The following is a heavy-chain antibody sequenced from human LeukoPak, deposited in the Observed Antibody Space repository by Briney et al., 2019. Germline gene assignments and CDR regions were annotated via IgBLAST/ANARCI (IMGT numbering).Heavy chain of an antibody. CDR2: ISAYNGNT. CDR1: GYTFTSCG. V-gene: IGHV1-18*04. J-gene: IGHJ5*02. Sequence: ASVKVSCKASGYTFTSCGISWVRQAPGQGLEWMGWISAYNGNTNYAQKLQGRVTMTTDTSTSTAYMELRSLRSDDTAVYYCARVFSDYGSGSYSWFDPWGQGTLVTVSS. CDR3: ARVFSDYGSGSYSWFDP. D-gene: IGHD3-10*01.